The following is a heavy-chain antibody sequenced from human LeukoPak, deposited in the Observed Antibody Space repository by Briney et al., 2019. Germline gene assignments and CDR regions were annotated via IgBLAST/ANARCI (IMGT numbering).Heavy chain of an antibody. J-gene: IGHJ4*02. CDR1: GGSISSSSYY. CDR3: ARDCSSTSCQRDY. Sequence: SETLSLTCTVSGGSISSSSYYWGWIRQPPGKGLEWIGSIYYSGSTYYNPSLKSRVTISVDTSKNQFSLKLSSVIAADTAVYYCARDCSSTSCQRDYWGQGTLVTVSS. V-gene: IGHV4-39*07. CDR2: IYYSGST. D-gene: IGHD2-2*01.